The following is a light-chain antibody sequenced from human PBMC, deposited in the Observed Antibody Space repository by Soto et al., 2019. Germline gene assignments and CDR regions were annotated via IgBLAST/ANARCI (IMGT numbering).Light chain of an antibody. CDR2: NNN. J-gene: IGLJ3*02. CDR1: SSNIGRNT. Sequence: QSVVTQPPSASGTPGQRVTFSCSGSSSNIGRNTVNWYQQFPGTAPNLLIYNNNERPSGVPDRFSGSKSGTSASLAISGLRSEDEADYYCAVWDASLNGRVFGGGTKLTVL. CDR3: AVWDASLNGRV. V-gene: IGLV1-44*01.